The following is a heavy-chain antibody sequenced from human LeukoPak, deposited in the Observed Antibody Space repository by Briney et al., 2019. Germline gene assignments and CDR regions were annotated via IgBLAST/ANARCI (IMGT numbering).Heavy chain of an antibody. CDR3: ARDGDLYSSTSVDY. CDR1: GYTFTGYY. Sequence: ASVKVSCKASGYTFTGYYMHWVRQAPGQGLEWMGWINPNSGGTNYAQKFQGRVTMTRDTSISTAYMELSRLRSDDTAVYYCARDGDLYSSTSVDYWGQGTLVTVSS. V-gene: IGHV1-2*02. D-gene: IGHD6-6*01. J-gene: IGHJ4*02. CDR2: INPNSGGT.